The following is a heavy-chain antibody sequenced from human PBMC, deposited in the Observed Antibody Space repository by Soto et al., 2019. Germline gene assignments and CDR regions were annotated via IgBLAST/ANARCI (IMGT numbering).Heavy chain of an antibody. CDR2: ISYDGSNK. D-gene: IGHD3-22*01. J-gene: IGHJ4*02. CDR1: GFTFSSYG. V-gene: IGHV3-30*18. CDR3: AKVESPYYYDSRLFDY. Sequence: GGSLRLSCAASGFTFSSYGMHWVRQAPGKGLEWVAVISYDGSNKYYADSVKGRFTISRDNSKNTLYLQMNSLRAEDTAVYYCAKVESPYYYDSRLFDYWGQGTLVTVSS.